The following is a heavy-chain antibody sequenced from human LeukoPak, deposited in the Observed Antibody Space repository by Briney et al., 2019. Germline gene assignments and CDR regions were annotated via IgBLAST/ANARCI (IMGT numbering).Heavy chain of an antibody. CDR2: IYYSGST. Sequence: SETLSLTCTVSGGSISSSSYYWSWIRQPPGKGLEWIGYIYYSGSTNYNPSLKSRVTISVDTSKNQFSLKLSSVTAADTAVYYCARNYGDYWSYDYWGQGTLVTVSS. J-gene: IGHJ4*02. V-gene: IGHV4-61*01. CDR3: ARNYGDYWSYDY. CDR1: GGSISSSSYY. D-gene: IGHD4-17*01.